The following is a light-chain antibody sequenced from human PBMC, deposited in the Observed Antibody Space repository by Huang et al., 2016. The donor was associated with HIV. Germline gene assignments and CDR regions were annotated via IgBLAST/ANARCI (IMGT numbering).Light chain of an antibody. CDR2: AAS. V-gene: IGKV1-9*01. CDR3: QQLNDYPWT. CDR1: EGISSY. Sequence: IQLTQSPSPLSASVGDRVTITCRASEGISSYLAWYQQKSGKAPKFLIYAASTLQSGVPSRVSGSGSGTDFTLTISSLQPEDFATYYCQQLNDYPWTFGQGTKVEIK. J-gene: IGKJ1*01.